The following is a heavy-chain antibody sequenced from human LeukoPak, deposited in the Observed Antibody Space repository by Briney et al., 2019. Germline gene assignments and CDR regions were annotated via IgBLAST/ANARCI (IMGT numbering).Heavy chain of an antibody. V-gene: IGHV1-46*01. J-gene: IGHJ4*02. D-gene: IGHD3-3*01. Sequence: ASVKVSCKASGYTFTSYYMHWVRQAPGQGLEWMGIINPSGGSTSYAQKFQGRVTMTRDTSTSTVYMELSSLRSEDTAVYYCARDQPRPLEWLPLDYWGQGTLVTVSS. CDR3: ARDQPRPLEWLPLDY. CDR2: INPSGGST. CDR1: GYTFTSYY.